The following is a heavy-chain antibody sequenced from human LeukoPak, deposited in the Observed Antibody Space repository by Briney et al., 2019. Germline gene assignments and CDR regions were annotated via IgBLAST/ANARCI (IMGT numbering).Heavy chain of an antibody. CDR1: GYTFTSYD. Sequence: GASVKVSCKASGYTFTSYDINWVRQATGQGLEWMGRMNPNSGNTGYAQKFQGRVTMTRNTSISTAYMELSSLRSEDTAVYYCAREYSGSYTSGYWGQGTLVTVSS. J-gene: IGHJ4*02. CDR2: MNPNSGNT. D-gene: IGHD1-26*01. V-gene: IGHV1-8*01. CDR3: AREYSGSYTSGY.